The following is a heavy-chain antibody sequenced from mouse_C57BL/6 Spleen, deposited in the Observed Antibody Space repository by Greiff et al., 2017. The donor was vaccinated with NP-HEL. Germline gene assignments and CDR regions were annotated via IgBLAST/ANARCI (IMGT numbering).Heavy chain of an antibody. CDR3: AREGIYYYGSSPAWFAY. CDR2: IYPGDGDT. D-gene: IGHD1-1*01. J-gene: IGHJ3*01. V-gene: IGHV1-82*01. Sequence: QVQLQQSGPELVKPGASVKISCKASGYAFSSSWMNWVKQRPGKGLEWIGRIYPGDGDTNYNGKFKGKATLTADKSSSTAYMQLSSLTSEDSAVYLCAREGIYYYGSSPAWFAYWGQGTLVTVSA. CDR1: GYAFSSSW.